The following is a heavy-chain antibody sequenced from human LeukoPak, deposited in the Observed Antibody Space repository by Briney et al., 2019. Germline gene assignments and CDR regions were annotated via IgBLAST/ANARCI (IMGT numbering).Heavy chain of an antibody. CDR1: GGSISSYY. J-gene: IGHJ4*02. CDR2: IYYSGST. Sequence: SETLSLTCTVSGGSISSYYWSWIRQPPGKGLEWIGYIYYSGSTNYNPSPKSRVTISVDTSKNQFSLKLSSVTAADTAVYYCASAKTDFWSGYYSYWGQGTLVTVSS. CDR3: ASAKTDFWSGYYSY. V-gene: IGHV4-59*01. D-gene: IGHD3-3*01.